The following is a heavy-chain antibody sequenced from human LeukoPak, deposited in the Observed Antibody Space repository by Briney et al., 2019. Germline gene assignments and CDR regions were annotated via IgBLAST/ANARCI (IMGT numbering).Heavy chain of an antibody. D-gene: IGHD2-21*02. CDR2: IKQDGSEK. Sequence: PGGSLRLSCAASGFTFSSYWMSWVRQAPGKGLEWVANIKQDGSEKYYVDSVKGRFTISRDNAKNSLYLQMNSLRAEDTAVYYCAREIRGHIVVVTYFDYWGQGTLVTVSS. J-gene: IGHJ4*02. V-gene: IGHV3-7*01. CDR3: AREIRGHIVVVTYFDY. CDR1: GFTFSSYW.